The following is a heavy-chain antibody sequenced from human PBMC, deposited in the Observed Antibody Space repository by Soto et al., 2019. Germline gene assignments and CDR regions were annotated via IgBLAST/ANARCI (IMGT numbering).Heavy chain of an antibody. CDR1: GYNFFGYW. V-gene: IGHV5-51*03. Sequence: DVQLVQSGAEVKKPGESLNISCKGSGYNFFGYWINWVRQMPGKGLEWMGTIYPGDSDVRYSPSFQGQVTISVDKSISIAYLQWSSLKAADTAIYYCARTDFGSGTFASWGQGTLVTVSS. CDR3: ARTDFGSGTFAS. CDR2: IYPGDSDV. J-gene: IGHJ4*02. D-gene: IGHD3-10*01.